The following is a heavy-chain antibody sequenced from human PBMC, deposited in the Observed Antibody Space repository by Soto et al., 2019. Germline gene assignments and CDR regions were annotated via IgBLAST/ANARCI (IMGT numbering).Heavy chain of an antibody. Sequence: PGGSLRLSCVVSGFSFSDSAMHWVRQASGKGLQWVGRIRSKPNNYATAYDESVKGRFTISRDDSKNTAYLQMNSLKTEDTAVYYCTRHAVDYWGQGTLVTVSS. J-gene: IGHJ4*02. D-gene: IGHD6-19*01. CDR3: TRHAVDY. CDR1: GFSFSDSA. V-gene: IGHV3-73*01. CDR2: IRSKPNNYAT.